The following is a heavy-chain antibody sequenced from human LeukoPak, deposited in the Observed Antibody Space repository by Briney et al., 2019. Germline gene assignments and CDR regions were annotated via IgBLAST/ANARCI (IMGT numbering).Heavy chain of an antibody. J-gene: IGHJ4*01. Sequence: NPSETLSLTCTVSGGSISSYYWSWIRQPPGKGLEWIGYIYYSGSTNYNPSLKSRVTISVDTSKNQFSLKLRSVTAADTAVYYCARDSVYSGSSLDYWGQGTLVTVSS. CDR2: IYYSGST. CDR3: ARDSVYSGSSLDY. CDR1: GGSISSYY. D-gene: IGHD1-26*01. V-gene: IGHV4-59*01.